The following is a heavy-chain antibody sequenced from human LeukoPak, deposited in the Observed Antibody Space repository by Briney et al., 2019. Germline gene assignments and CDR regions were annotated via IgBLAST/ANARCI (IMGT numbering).Heavy chain of an antibody. J-gene: IGHJ1*01. CDR1: GFTFNNYA. CDR3: AKDQGIQLWLKYFQH. CDR2: ISGSGGTT. Sequence: GGSLRLSCAASGFTFNNYAMTWVRQAPGKGLEWGSAISGSGGTTLYADSVKGRFTISRDNSKGTLYLQMNSLRAEDTAVYYCAKDQGIQLWLKYFQHWGQGTLVTVSS. D-gene: IGHD5-18*01. V-gene: IGHV3-23*01.